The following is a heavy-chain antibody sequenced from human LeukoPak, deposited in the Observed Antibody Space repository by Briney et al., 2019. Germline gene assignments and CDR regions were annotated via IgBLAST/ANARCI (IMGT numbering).Heavy chain of an antibody. D-gene: IGHD4-23*01. V-gene: IGHV3-66*01. Sequence: PGGSLRLSCAASGFTVSSNYMSWVRQAPGKGLEWVAVIYSGGTTYYADSVQGRFTISRDNSKHTLYLQITRLRAEDTAVYYCARDLDGGNSEWLSDYWGQGTLVTVPS. J-gene: IGHJ4*02. CDR3: ARDLDGGNSEWLSDY. CDR2: IYSGGTT. CDR1: GFTVSSNY.